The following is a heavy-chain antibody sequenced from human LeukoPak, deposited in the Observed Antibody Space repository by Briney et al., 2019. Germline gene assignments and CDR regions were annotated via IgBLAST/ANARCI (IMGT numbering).Heavy chain of an antibody. CDR3: AKDISPIGEVFDY. V-gene: IGHV3-43*02. CDR1: GFTFDDYA. D-gene: IGHD2/OR15-2a*01. CDR2: ISGDGGST. Sequence: GGXXRLSCAASGFTFDDYAMHWVRQAPGKGLEWVSLISGDGGSTYYADSVKGRVTISRDKSKNSLYMQMNSQRNEDTALYYCAKDISPIGEVFDYWGQGTLVTVSS. J-gene: IGHJ4*02.